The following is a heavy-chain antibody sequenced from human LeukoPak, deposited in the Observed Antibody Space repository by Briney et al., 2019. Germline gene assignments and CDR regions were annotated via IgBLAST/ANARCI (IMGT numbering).Heavy chain of an antibody. CDR3: AGVWR. CDR1: GFTFSSHA. D-gene: IGHD3-3*01. Sequence: PGGSLRLSCAASGFTFSSHAMSWVRQAPGKGLEWVANINEDGSEKNYVDSVKGRFTISRDNAKNSLYLHMNSLRVEDTAVYFCAGVWRWGQETLVTVSS. CDR2: INEDGSEK. V-gene: IGHV3-7*01. J-gene: IGHJ4*01.